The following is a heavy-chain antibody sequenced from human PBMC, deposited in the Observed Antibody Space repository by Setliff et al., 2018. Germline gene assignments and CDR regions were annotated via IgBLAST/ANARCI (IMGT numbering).Heavy chain of an antibody. CDR2: VDWDDDK. CDR3: ARDSREYYFDY. Sequence: PTLVNPTQTLTLTCTYSGFSFGISGMRLSWIRQAPGKALEWLARVDWDDDKFYSTSLATRLTISKDTSKNQVILTMTNMDPADTATYFCARDSREYYFDYWGQGILVTVSS. V-gene: IGHV2-70*04. D-gene: IGHD3-22*01. CDR1: GFSFGISGMR. J-gene: IGHJ4*02.